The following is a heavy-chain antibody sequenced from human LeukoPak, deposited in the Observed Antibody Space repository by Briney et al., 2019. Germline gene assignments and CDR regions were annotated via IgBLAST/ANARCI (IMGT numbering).Heavy chain of an antibody. V-gene: IGHV4-39*01. D-gene: IGHD5-18*01. CDR3: ARHVRPGKGRQLLFEGGAFDI. J-gene: IGHJ3*02. Sequence: PETLSLTCTVSGGSISSSSYYWGWIRQPPGKGLEWIGSIYYSGSTYYNPSLKSRVTISVDTSKNQFSLKLSSVTAADTAVYYCARHVRPGKGRQLLFEGGAFDIWGQGTMVTVSS. CDR1: GGSISSSSYY. CDR2: IYYSGST.